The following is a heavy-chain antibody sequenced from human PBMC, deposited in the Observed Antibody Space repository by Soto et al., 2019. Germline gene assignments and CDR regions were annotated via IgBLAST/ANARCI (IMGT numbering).Heavy chain of an antibody. V-gene: IGHV4-30-4*01. D-gene: IGHD3-3*01. Sequence: SETLSLTCTVSGGSISSGDYYWSWIRQPPGKGLEWIGYIYYSGSTYYNPSLKSRVTISVDTSKNQFSLKLSSVTAADTAVYYCARWMSLNRWRDDYDLFDPWGQGTLVTVSS. CDR1: GGSISSGDYY. CDR3: ARWMSLNRWRDDYDLFDP. J-gene: IGHJ5*02. CDR2: IYYSGST.